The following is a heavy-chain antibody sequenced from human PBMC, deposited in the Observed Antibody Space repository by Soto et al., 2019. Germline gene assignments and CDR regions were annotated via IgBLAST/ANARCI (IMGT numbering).Heavy chain of an antibody. CDR2: INHSGST. CDR1: GGSFSGYY. D-gene: IGHD3-3*01. Sequence: SETLSLTCAVYGGSFSGYYWSWIRQPPGKGLEWIGEINHSGSTNYNPSLKSRVTISVDTSKNQFSLKLSSVTAADTAVYYCARGRGITIFGVGLNWFDPWGQGTPVTVSS. J-gene: IGHJ5*02. V-gene: IGHV4-34*01. CDR3: ARGRGITIFGVGLNWFDP.